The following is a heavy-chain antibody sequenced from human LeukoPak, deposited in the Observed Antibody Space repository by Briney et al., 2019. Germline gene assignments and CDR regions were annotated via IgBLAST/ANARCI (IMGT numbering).Heavy chain of an antibody. V-gene: IGHV4-39*02. J-gene: IGHJ3*02. Sequence: SETLSLTCTVSGDSISSSSYYWGWIRQPPGKGLEWIVSIYYSGSTNYTPSLKSRVTISVDTSKNHFSLNLSSVTAADTAVYYCARLQLVVVAAFDIWPQRTMVTVSS. CDR1: GDSISSSSYY. CDR2: IYYSGST. D-gene: IGHD6-6*01. CDR3: ARLQLVVVAAFDI.